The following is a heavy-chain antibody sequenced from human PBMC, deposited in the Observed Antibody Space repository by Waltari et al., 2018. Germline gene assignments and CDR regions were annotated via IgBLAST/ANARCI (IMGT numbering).Heavy chain of an antibody. D-gene: IGHD6-13*01. CDR2: IYTSGST. CDR3: ARDHRGSSWYSGYYYYGMDV. Sequence: QVQLQESGPGLVKPSETLSLTCTVSGGSISSYYWSWIRQPAGKGLEWIGRIYTSGSTNYNPSLKSRVTMSVDTSKNQCSLKRSAVTAADTAVYYCARDHRGSSWYSGYYYYGMDVWGQGTTVTVSS. J-gene: IGHJ6*02. V-gene: IGHV4-4*07. CDR1: GGSISSYY.